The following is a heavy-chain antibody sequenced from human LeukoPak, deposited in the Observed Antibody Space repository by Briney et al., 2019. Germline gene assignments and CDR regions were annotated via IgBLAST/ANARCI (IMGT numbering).Heavy chain of an antibody. CDR3: ARGGVTAGTDY. CDR2: ISCSGSPI. D-gene: IGHD6-13*01. J-gene: IGHJ4*02. Sequence: PTGGSLRLSCAASGFTFSSYEMNWVRQAPGKGLEWVSYISCSGSPINYADSVKGRFTISRDNAKSSLYLQMNSLRAEDTAVYYCARGGVTAGTDYWGQGTLVTVSS. CDR1: GFTFSSYE. V-gene: IGHV3-48*03.